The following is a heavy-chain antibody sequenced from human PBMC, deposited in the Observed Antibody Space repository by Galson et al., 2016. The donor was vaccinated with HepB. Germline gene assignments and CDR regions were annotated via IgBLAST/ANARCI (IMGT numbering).Heavy chain of an antibody. CDR2: IIPIFRSS. D-gene: IGHD3-16*01. J-gene: IGHJ4*02. V-gene: IGHV1-69*13. Sequence: SVKVSCKASGGILNSYAISWVRQAPGQGLEWVGRIIPIFRSSDYAQKFQGRVTIAADHSTGTAYLQLSGLRSEDTAVYYCATDLTYTALARGLDFWGQGTLVTVSA. CDR3: ATDLTYTALARGLDF. CDR1: GGILNSYA.